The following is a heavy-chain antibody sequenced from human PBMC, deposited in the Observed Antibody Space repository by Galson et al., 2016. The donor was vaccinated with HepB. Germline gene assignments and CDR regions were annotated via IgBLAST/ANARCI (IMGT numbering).Heavy chain of an antibody. CDR1: GGDFSSYS. CDR2: IIPLIRTP. CDR3: AREGSRASADLAY. V-gene: IGHV1-69*13. D-gene: IGHD2-2*01. Sequence: SVKVSCKASGGDFSSYSVSWVRQAPGQGLEWLGGIIPLIRTPNYAQKFQGRVTISADESTSTAYLELSSLKFDDTAVYYCAREGSRASADLAYWGQGTPVTVAS. J-gene: IGHJ4*02.